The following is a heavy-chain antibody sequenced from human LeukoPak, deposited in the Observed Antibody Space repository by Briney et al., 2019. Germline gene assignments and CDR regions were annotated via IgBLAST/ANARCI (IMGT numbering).Heavy chain of an antibody. CDR2: ISCDGRNK. D-gene: IGHD3-10*01. Sequence: GRSLRLSCAASGFTFSRYGMHWVRQAPGKGLEWVAVISCDGRNKYYPDSVKGRFTISRDNSKNTLYLQMNSLRVEDTAVYYCVKDWGNCFASGSSYLDYWGQGTPVTVSS. CDR3: VKDWGNCFASGSSYLDY. V-gene: IGHV3-30*18. J-gene: IGHJ4*02. CDR1: GFTFSRYG.